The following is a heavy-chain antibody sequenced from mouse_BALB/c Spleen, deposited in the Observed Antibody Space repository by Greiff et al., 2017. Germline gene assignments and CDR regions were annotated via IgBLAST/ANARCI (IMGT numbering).Heavy chain of an antibody. D-gene: IGHD2-3*01. CDR3: TRLGAYDGYPFPY. J-gene: IGHJ3*01. V-gene: IGHV1S81*02. CDR1: GYTFTSYY. CDR2: INPSNGGT. Sequence: QVQLQQSGAELVKPGASVKLSCKASGYTFTSYYMYWVKQRPGQGLEWIGEINPSNGGTNFNEKFKSKATLTVDKSSSTAYMQLSSLTSEDSAVYYCTRLGAYDGYPFPYWGQGTLVTVSA.